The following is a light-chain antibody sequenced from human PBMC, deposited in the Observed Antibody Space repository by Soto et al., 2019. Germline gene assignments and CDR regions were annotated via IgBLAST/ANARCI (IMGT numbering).Light chain of an antibody. V-gene: IGKV4-1*01. CDR1: QNLLYSSNNKNY. CDR2: WAS. CDR3: QQYDRTPLT. J-gene: IGKJ4*01. Sequence: DIVMTQSPDSLAVSLGERATINCKSSQNLLYSSNNKNYLAWYQQKPGQPPKLLIYWASTRESGVPDRFSGSWSGTDFTLTISSLQAEDGAVYYCQQYDRTPLTFGGGTKVEIK.